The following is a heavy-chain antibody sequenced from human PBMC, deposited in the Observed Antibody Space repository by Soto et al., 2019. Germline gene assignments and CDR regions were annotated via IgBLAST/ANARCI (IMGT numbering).Heavy chain of an antibody. Sequence: ASVKVSCKASGGTFSSYAISWVRQAPGQGLEWMGGIIPIFGTANYAQKFQGRVTITADESTSTAYMELSSLRSEDTAVYYCASLVVRGVISGHNWFDPWGQGTLVTVSS. CDR1: GGTFSSYA. CDR3: ASLVVRGVISGHNWFDP. CDR2: IIPIFGTA. V-gene: IGHV1-69*13. D-gene: IGHD3-10*01. J-gene: IGHJ5*02.